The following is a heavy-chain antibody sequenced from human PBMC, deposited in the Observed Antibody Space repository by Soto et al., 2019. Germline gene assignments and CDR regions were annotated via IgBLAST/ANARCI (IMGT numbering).Heavy chain of an antibody. D-gene: IGHD6-13*01. CDR3: ARVGKAYSSSWYYFDY. CDR1: GFTFSSYE. J-gene: IGHJ4*02. Sequence: GGSLRLSCAASGFTFSSYEMNWVRQAPGKGLEWVSYISSSGSTIYYADSVKGRFTISRDNAKNSLYLQMNSLRAEDTAVYYCARVGKAYSSSWYYFDYWGQGTLVTVSS. CDR2: ISSSGSTI. V-gene: IGHV3-48*03.